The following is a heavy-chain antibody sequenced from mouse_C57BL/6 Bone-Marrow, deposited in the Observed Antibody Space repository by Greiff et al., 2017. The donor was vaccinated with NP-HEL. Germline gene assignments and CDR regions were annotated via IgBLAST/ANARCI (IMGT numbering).Heavy chain of an antibody. D-gene: IGHD2-3*01. CDR1: GFTFSDYG. V-gene: IGHV5-17*01. CDR2: ISSGSSTI. Sequence: EVKVVESGGGLVKPGGSLKLSCAASGFTFSDYGMHWVRQAPGQGLEWVAYISSGSSTIYYADTVKGRFTISRDNAKNTLFLQMTSLRSEDTAMYYCARIDGYSYYYAMDYWGQGTSVTVSS. CDR3: ARIDGYSYYYAMDY. J-gene: IGHJ4*01.